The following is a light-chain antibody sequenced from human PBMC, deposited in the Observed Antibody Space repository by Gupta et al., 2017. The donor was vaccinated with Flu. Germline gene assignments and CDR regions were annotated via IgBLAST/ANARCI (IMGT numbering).Light chain of an antibody. CDR2: EVA. CDR3: SSYAGTNTFLI. CDR1: SSDVGGYNY. V-gene: IGLV2-11*01. Sequence: FVLPQPRSVSGSPGQPVTISCTGASSDVGGYNYVSWYQQHPGKAPKLMISEVAKRPSGVPDRFSGSKSGNTASLTISGLQAEDEADYYCSSYAGTNTFLIFGGGTKLTVL. J-gene: IGLJ2*01.